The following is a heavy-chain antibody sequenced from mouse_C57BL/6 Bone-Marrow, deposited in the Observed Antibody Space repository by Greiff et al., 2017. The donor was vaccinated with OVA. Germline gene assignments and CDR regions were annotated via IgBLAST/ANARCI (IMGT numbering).Heavy chain of an antibody. D-gene: IGHD2-3*01. CDR2: IYPRDGST. J-gene: IGHJ2*01. CDR3: ARVDGYYFDY. V-gene: IGHV1-85*01. Sequence: VHLVESGPELVKPGASVKLSCKASGYTFTSYDINWVKQRPGQGLEWIGWIYPRDGSTKYNEKFKGKATLTVDTSSSTAYMELHSLTSEDSAVYFCARVDGYYFDYWGQGTTLTVSS. CDR1: GYTFTSYD.